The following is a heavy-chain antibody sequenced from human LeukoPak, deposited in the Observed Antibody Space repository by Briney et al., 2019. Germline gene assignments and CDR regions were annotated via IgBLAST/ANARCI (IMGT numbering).Heavy chain of an antibody. D-gene: IGHD3-3*01. CDR3: AQGSLEWLLFYGMDV. CDR1: GFTFSSYG. V-gene: IGHV3-30*18. J-gene: IGHJ6*02. CDR2: ISFDGSNK. Sequence: GRSLRLSCAASGFTFSSYGMHWVRQAPGKELEWVAVISFDGSNKYYADSVKGRFPSSSDNSKNTLYLQMNSLRAEDTAVYCCAQGSLEWLLFYGMDVWGQGTTVTVSS.